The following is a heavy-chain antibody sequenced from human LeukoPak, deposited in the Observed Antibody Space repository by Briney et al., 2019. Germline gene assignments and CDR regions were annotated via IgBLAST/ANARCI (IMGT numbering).Heavy chain of an antibody. D-gene: IGHD4/OR15-4a*01. V-gene: IGHV1-2*02. CDR3: ARRAGAYSHPYDY. CDR2: INPNSGGT. Sequence: GASVKVSCKASGYTFTGYYMHWVRQAPGQGLEWMGWINPNSGGTNYAQKFQGRVTMTRDTSISTAYMEPSRLRSDDTAVYYCARRAGAYSHPYDYWGQGTLVTVSS. J-gene: IGHJ4*02. CDR1: GYTFTGYY.